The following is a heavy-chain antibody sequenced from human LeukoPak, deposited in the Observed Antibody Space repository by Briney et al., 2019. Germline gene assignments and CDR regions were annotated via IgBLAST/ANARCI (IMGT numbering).Heavy chain of an antibody. D-gene: IGHD4-23*01. Sequence: PSETLSLTCAVYGGSFSGYYWSWIRQPPGKGLEWIGEINHSGSTNYNPSLKSRVTISVDTSKNQFSLKLSSVTAADTAVYYCARGRWEPDYWGQGTLVTVSS. CDR2: INHSGST. J-gene: IGHJ4*02. CDR1: GGSFSGYY. V-gene: IGHV4-34*01. CDR3: ARGRWEPDY.